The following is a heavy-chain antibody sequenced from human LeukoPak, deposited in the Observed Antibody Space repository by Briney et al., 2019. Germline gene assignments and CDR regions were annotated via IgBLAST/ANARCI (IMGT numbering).Heavy chain of an antibody. CDR2: INHSGST. Sequence: PSETLSLTCAVYGGSFSGYYWSWIRQPPGKGLEWIGEINHSGSTNYNPSLKSRVTISVDTSKNQFSLKLSSVTAADTAVYYCARGFYGDYVLGPEIDYYYYYMDVWGKGTTVTVSS. V-gene: IGHV4-34*01. J-gene: IGHJ6*03. D-gene: IGHD4-17*01. CDR1: GGSFSGYY. CDR3: ARGFYGDYVLGPEIDYYYYYMDV.